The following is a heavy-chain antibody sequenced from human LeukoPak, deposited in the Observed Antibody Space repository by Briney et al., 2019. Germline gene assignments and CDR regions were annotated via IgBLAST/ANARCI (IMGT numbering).Heavy chain of an antibody. CDR1: GGPFSGYY. D-gene: IGHD6-13*01. Sequence: SETLSLTCAVYGGPFSGYYWSWIRQPPGKGLEWIGEINHSGSTNYNPSLKSRVTISVDTSKNQFSLKLSSVTAADTAVYYCARGGGQQLVPYYYYGMDVWGQGTTVTVSS. J-gene: IGHJ6*02. V-gene: IGHV4-34*01. CDR2: INHSGST. CDR3: ARGGGQQLVPYYYYGMDV.